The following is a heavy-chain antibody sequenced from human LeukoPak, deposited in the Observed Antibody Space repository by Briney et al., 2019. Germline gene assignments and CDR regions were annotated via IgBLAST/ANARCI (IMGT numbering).Heavy chain of an antibody. CDR3: VRLLDVDY. V-gene: IGHV3-74*01. J-gene: IGHJ4*02. Sequence: GGSLRLSCAASGFTFSNYWMHWVRQAPGKGLVWVSRINKDGGITDYADSVKGRFTISRDNAKNTLYLQMTSLRVEYTAVYYCVRLLDVDYWGQGTLVTVSS. CDR2: INKDGGIT. CDR1: GFTFSNYW. D-gene: IGHD3-3*01.